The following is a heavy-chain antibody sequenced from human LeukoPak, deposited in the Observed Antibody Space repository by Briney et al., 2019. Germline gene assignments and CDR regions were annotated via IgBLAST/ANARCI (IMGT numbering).Heavy chain of an antibody. CDR1: GFTFGGYW. V-gene: IGHV3-7*01. Sequence: GGSLRLSCAASGFTFGGYWMSWVRQAPGEGPEWVASIKQDGSEKKYLDSVRGRFSISRDNARNSLYLQMDSLRAEDTAVYYCAKLKDSATRYDYWDQGTLVTVSS. J-gene: IGHJ4*02. D-gene: IGHD5-18*01. CDR2: IKQDGSEK. CDR3: AKLKDSATRYDY.